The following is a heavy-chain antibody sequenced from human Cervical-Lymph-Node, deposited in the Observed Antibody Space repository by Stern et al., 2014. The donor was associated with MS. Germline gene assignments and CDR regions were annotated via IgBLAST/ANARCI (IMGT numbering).Heavy chain of an antibody. CDR3: ARDGGYGSGSYYFDC. J-gene: IGHJ4*02. D-gene: IGHD3-10*01. CDR1: GGSISSGGYY. V-gene: IGHV4-31*03. Sequence: VQLVESGPGLVKPSQTLSLTCPVSGGSISSGGYYWSWIRQHPGKGLEWIGYIYHSGSTSYNPSPKSRVTISVETSKNKLSPSLSPVTAADTAVYYCARDGGYGSGSYYFDCWGQGTRVTVSP. CDR2: IYHSGST.